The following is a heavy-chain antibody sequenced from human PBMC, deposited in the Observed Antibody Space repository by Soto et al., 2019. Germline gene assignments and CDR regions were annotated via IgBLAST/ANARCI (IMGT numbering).Heavy chain of an antibody. CDR3: VRDRDTYGYANLDY. CDR1: EFTFSNYA. Sequence: GGSLRLSCAASEFTFSNYAMSWVRQAPGKGLEWVSAISAGGGSTNYADSVKGRLTISRDNAKNTLYLQVNSLRVDDTAVYYCVRDRDTYGYANLDYWGQGTLVTVSS. CDR2: ISAGGGST. D-gene: IGHD5-18*01. J-gene: IGHJ4*02. V-gene: IGHV3-23*01.